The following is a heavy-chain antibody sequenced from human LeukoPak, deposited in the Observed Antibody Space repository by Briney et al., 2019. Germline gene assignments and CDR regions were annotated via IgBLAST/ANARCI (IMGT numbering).Heavy chain of an antibody. CDR3: ARGITIFGVVIQDY. J-gene: IGHJ4*02. D-gene: IGHD3-3*01. Sequence: PGGSLRLSCAASGFTFSSYSMNWVRQAPGKGLEWVSPISSSSSYIYYADSVKGRFTISRDNAKNSLYLQMNSLRAEDTAVYYCARGITIFGVVIQDYWGQGTLVTVSS. CDR1: GFTFSSYS. CDR2: ISSSSSYI. V-gene: IGHV3-21*01.